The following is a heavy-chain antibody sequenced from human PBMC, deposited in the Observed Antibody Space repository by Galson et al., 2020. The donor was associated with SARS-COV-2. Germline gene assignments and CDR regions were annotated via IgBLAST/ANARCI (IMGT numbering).Heavy chain of an antibody. V-gene: IGHV5-51*01. D-gene: IGHD6-13*01. CDR1: GYSFTSYS. J-gene: IGHJ4*02. CDR3: ARQSGYAVLASAGIGFDH. CDR2: IYPGDSDS. Sequence: KIGEPLKISCKGSGYSFTSYSIGWVRHMPGKGLEWMGIIYPGDSDSRYSPSFQGQVTISVDKSISTAYLQWSSLEASDSAMYYCARQSGYAVLASAGIGFDHWGLGTRVTVSS.